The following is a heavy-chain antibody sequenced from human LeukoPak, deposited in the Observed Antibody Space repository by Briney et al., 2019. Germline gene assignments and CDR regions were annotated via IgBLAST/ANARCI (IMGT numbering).Heavy chain of an antibody. CDR1: GYTFTGYY. J-gene: IGHJ4*02. D-gene: IGHD3-22*01. Sequence: ASVKVSCKASGYTFTGYYMHWVRQAPGQGPEWMGWINPNSGGTNYAQKFQGRVTITRDTSASTAYMELSSLRSEDTAVYYCAREGISYYDSSGLYYFDYWGQGTLVTVSS. CDR3: AREGISYYDSSGLYYFDY. CDR2: INPNSGGT. V-gene: IGHV1-2*02.